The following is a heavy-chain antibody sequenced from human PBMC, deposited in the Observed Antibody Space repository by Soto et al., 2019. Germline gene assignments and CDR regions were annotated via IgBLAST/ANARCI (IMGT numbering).Heavy chain of an antibody. Sequence: GGSLRLSCAASGFTFSSYWMSWVRQAPGKGLEWVANIKQDGSEKYYVDSVKGRFTISRDNAKNSLYLQMNSLRAEDTAVYYCAREPYMYLNILFDYWGQGTLVTVSS. D-gene: IGHD2-15*01. V-gene: IGHV3-7*01. CDR2: IKQDGSEK. CDR3: AREPYMYLNILFDY. J-gene: IGHJ4*02. CDR1: GFTFSSYW.